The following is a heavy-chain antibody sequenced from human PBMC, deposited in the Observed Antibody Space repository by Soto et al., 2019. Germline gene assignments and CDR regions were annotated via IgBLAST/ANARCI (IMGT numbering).Heavy chain of an antibody. J-gene: IGHJ3*02. CDR2: ISSNGGST. Sequence: GRSLSLSCAPSGFTFSSYAMHWVRQAPGKGLEYVSAISSNGGSTYYANSVKGRFTISRDNSKDTLYLQMGSLRAEDMAVYYCARDLHYDFWSGYYGGPNDAFDIWGQGTMVTVSS. CDR1: GFTFSSYA. CDR3: ARDLHYDFWSGYYGGPNDAFDI. D-gene: IGHD3-3*01. V-gene: IGHV3-64*01.